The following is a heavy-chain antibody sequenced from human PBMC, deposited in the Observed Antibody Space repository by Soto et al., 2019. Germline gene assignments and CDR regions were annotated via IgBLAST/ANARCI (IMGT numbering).Heavy chain of an antibody. D-gene: IGHD3-22*01. CDR2: INPNSGGT. CDR3: ARSAGRYYDSSGYLGY. V-gene: IGHV1-2*02. Sequence: ASVKVSCKASGYTFTGYYMHWVRQAPGQGLEWMGWINPNSGGTNYAQKFQGRVTMTRDTSISTAYMELSRLRSDDTAVYYCARSAGRYYDSSGYLGYWGQGTLFTVSS. CDR1: GYTFTGYY. J-gene: IGHJ4*02.